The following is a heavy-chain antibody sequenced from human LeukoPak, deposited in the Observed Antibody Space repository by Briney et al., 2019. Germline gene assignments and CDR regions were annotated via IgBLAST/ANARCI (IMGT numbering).Heavy chain of an antibody. J-gene: IGHJ5*02. Sequence: SETLSLTCAVYGGSFSGYYWSWIRQPPGKGLEWIGEINHSGSTNYNPSLKSRVTISVDTFKNQFSLKLSSVTAADTAVYYCARAAGIAPDWFDPWGQGTLVTVSS. CDR1: GGSFSGYY. V-gene: IGHV4-34*01. D-gene: IGHD6-13*01. CDR3: ARAAGIAPDWFDP. CDR2: INHSGST.